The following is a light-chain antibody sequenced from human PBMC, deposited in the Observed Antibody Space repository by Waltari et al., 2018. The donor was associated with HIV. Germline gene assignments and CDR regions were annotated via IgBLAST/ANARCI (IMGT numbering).Light chain of an antibody. Sequence: VLTQSPATLSLSAGEGATLSCKASQNVQNFVAWYQLKAGQVPRLLVHDASKRATGVPGSFSGSGSGTDFTLTISGLESEDVAIYYCQQRDVWPPTFGGGTKVEIK. CDR2: DAS. CDR1: QNVQNF. CDR3: QQRDVWPPT. V-gene: IGKV3-11*01. J-gene: IGKJ4*01.